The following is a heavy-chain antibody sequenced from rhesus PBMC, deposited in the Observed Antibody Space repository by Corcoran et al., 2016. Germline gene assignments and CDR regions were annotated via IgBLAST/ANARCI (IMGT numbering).Heavy chain of an antibody. V-gene: IGHV4-99*01. D-gene: IGHD6-31*01. Sequence: QVQLQESGPGLVKPSETLSLTGAVSGYSISRASSWCWIRLPPGKGLEWIEKIGGTGGSTYYNPSLKSRVTISKDTSKNQFSLKLSSVTAADTAVYYCARHPYSSGIPYWGQGVLVTVSS. CDR3: ARHPYSSGIPY. J-gene: IGHJ4*01. CDR2: IGGTGGST. CDR1: GYSISRASS.